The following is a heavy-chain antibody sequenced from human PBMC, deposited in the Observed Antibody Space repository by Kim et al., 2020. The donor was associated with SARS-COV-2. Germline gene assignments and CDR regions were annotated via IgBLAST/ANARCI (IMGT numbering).Heavy chain of an antibody. Sequence: SETLSLTCTVSGASISSYYWSWIRQPPGKGLEWIGYLYYSGSTNYNPSLKSRVTISVDTSKNQFSLKLSSVTAADTAVYYCATRGYSYGSYYFDYWGQG. CDR3: ATRGYSYGSYYFDY. CDR2: LYYSGST. CDR1: GASISSYY. V-gene: IGHV4-59*01. J-gene: IGHJ4*02. D-gene: IGHD5-18*01.